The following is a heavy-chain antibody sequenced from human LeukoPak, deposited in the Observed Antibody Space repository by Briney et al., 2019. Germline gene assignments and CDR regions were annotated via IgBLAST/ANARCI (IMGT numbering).Heavy chain of an antibody. CDR2: ISGSGGST. CDR3: AKVRFTITMIVVGLGDAFDI. J-gene: IGHJ3*02. V-gene: IGHV3-23*01. D-gene: IGHD3-22*01. CDR1: GFTFSSYW. Sequence: PGGSLRLSCAASGFTFSSYWMSWVRQAPGKGLEWVSAISGSGGSTYYADSVKGRFTISRDNSKNTLYLQMNSLRAEDTAVYYCAKVRFTITMIVVGLGDAFDIWGQGTMVTVSS.